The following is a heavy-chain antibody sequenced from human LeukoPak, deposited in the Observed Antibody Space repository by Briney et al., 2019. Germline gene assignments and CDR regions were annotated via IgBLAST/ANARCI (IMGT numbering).Heavy chain of an antibody. CDR1: GFMFSNYW. CDR3: ARDLLVAYFDY. D-gene: IGHD2-8*02. V-gene: IGHV3-33*08. CDR2: IWYDGSNK. Sequence: GGSLRLSCAASGFMFSNYWMSWVRQAPGKGLEWVAVIWYDGSNKYYADSVKGRFTISRDNSKNTLYLQMNSLRAEDTAVYYCARDLLVAYFDYWGQGTLVTVSS. J-gene: IGHJ4*02.